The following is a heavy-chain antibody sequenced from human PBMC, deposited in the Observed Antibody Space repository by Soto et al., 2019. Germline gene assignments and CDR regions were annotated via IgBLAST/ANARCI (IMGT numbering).Heavy chain of an antibody. CDR2: VDYSGNS. CDR1: GGSINTYD. J-gene: IGHJ4*02. Sequence: SGTLSLTCTVSGGSINTYDWSWIRQPPGKELEWIGYVDYSGNSDSSPSLKSRVTISIDTSKKQVSLKLNSVTAADTAVYYCARNWFSVAGRFHFDYWGQGIPVTVSS. D-gene: IGHD6-19*01. CDR3: ARNWFSVAGRFHFDY. V-gene: IGHV4-59*01.